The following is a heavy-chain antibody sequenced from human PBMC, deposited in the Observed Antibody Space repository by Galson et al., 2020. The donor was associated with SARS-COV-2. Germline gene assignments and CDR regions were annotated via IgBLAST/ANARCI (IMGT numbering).Heavy chain of an antibody. J-gene: IGHJ4*02. V-gene: IGHV3-21*01. CDR2: ISSSSSYI. Sequence: GESLKISCAASGFTFSSYSMNWVRQAPGKGLEWVSSISSSSSYIYYADLVKGRFTISRDNAKNSLYLQMNSLRAEDTAVYYCARDPAITYYYGSGSYDYFDYWGQGTLVTVSS. CDR3: ARDPAITYYYGSGSYDYFDY. CDR1: GFTFSSYS. D-gene: IGHD3-10*01.